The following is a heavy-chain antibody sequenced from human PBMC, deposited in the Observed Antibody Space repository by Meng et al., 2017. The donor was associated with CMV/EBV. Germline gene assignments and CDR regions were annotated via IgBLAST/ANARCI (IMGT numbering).Heavy chain of an antibody. Sequence: GESLKISCAASGFTFSSYSMNWVRQAPGKGLEWVSSISSSSSYIYYADSVKGRFTISRDNAKNSLYLQMNSPRAEDTAVYYCARSIVGVVIALDYWGQGTLVTVSS. D-gene: IGHD2-21*01. CDR2: ISSSSSYI. V-gene: IGHV3-21*01. CDR1: GFTFSSYS. CDR3: ARSIVGVVIALDY. J-gene: IGHJ4*02.